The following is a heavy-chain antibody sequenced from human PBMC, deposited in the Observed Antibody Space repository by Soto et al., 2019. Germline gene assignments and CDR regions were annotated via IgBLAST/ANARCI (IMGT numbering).Heavy chain of an antibody. J-gene: IGHJ4*02. CDR3: ARIMVRGVIISEY. CDR2: IHYSGST. V-gene: IGHV4-31*03. D-gene: IGHD3-10*01. Sequence: SETLSLTCTVSGGSISSGGYYWSWIRQHPGKGLEWIGYIHYSGSTKYKQSLKNRVIISVDTSKNQISLRLNSVTAADKAVYYCARIMVRGVIISEYWGQGTLVTVSS. CDR1: GGSISSGGYY.